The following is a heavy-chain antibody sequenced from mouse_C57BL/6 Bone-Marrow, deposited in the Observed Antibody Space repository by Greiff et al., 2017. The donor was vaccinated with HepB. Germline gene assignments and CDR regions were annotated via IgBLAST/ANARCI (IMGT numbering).Heavy chain of an antibody. CDR1: GYTFTDYE. V-gene: IGHV1-15*01. CDR3: TRRGDYDGFAY. Sequence: QVQLQQSGAELVRPGASVTLSCKASGYTFTDYEMHWVKQTPVHGLEWIGAIDPETGGTAYNQKFTGKAILTADKYSCTAYMELRNLTSEDSAVSYCTRRGDYDGFAYWGQGTLVTVSA. CDR2: IDPETGGT. J-gene: IGHJ3*01. D-gene: IGHD2-4*01.